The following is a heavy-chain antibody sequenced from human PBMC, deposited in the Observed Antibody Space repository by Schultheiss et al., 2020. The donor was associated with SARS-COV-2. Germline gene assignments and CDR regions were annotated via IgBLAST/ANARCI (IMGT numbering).Heavy chain of an antibody. Sequence: SGPTLVKPTQTLTLTCTFSGFSLSSSGVGVGWIRQSPGKALEWLALIYWDADERYTPSLKTRLTISKDTSKNQVVLTMTNMDPVDTATYYCARSYSGSFDLDYWCQGSLVTVA. J-gene: IGHJ4*02. V-gene: IGHV2-5*02. CDR1: GFSLSSSGVG. CDR2: IYWDADE. CDR3: ARSYSGSFDLDY. D-gene: IGHD1-26*01.